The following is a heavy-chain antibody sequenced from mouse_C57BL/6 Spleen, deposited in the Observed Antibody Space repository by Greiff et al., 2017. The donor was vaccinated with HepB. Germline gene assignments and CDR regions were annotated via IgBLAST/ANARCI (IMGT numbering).Heavy chain of an antibody. Sequence: QVQLKQPGAELVRPGTSVKLSCKASGYTFTSYWMHWVKQRPGQGLEWIGVIDPSDSYTNYNQKFKGKATLTVDTSSSTAYMQLSSLTSEDSAVYYCAREDLRRSFAYWGQGTLVTVSA. CDR1: GYTFTSYW. V-gene: IGHV1-59*01. CDR2: IDPSDSYT. D-gene: IGHD1-1*01. J-gene: IGHJ3*01. CDR3: AREDLRRSFAY.